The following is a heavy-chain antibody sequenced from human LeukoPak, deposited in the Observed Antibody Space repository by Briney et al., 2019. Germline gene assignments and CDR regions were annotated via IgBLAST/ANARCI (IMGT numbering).Heavy chain of an antibody. Sequence: SETLSLTCTVSGTSITSSYWSWIRHPPGKGLEPIGYIYYTGVTNYSPSLKSRVTMSLDTSKNQFSLRLTSVTAADTAIYYCARTARLPNSWGQGTLVTVSS. D-gene: IGHD6-25*01. CDR1: GTSITSSY. CDR3: ARTARLPNS. V-gene: IGHV4-59*01. J-gene: IGHJ4*02. CDR2: IYYTGVT.